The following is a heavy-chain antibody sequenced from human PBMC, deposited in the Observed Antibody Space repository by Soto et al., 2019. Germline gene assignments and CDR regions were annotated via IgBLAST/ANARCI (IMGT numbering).Heavy chain of an antibody. J-gene: IGHJ6*02. CDR3: ATLSGSTAVDGVDA. D-gene: IGHD2-15*01. CDR2: SHYTGST. Sequence: QVQLQESGPGLVKPSETLSLTCTVSGGSISNYYWSWVRQPPGKGLEWIGYSHYTGSTNYNPSLKSRFPQSVDTSEGQFSLKLSAVTAADTAVHYCATLSGSTAVDGVDACGQGTAVIVSS. CDR1: GGSISNYY. V-gene: IGHV4-59*12.